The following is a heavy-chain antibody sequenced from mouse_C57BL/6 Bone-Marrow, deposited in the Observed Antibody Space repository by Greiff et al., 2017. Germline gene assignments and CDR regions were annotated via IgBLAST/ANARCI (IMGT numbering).Heavy chain of an antibody. CDR2: IDPSDSYT. V-gene: IGHV1-50*01. CDR3: AREGQFDY. D-gene: IGHD3-3*01. CDR1: GYTFTSYW. J-gene: IGHJ2*01. Sequence: QVQLQQPGAELVKPGASVKLSCKASGYTFTSYWMQWVKQRTGQGLEWIGEIDPSDSYTNYNQKFKGKATLTVDTSSSTAYMQLSSLTSEDSAVYYCAREGQFDYWGQGTTLTVSS.